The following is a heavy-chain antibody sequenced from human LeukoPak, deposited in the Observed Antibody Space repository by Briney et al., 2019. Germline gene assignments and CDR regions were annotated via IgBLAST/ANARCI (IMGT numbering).Heavy chain of an antibody. D-gene: IGHD7-27*01. J-gene: IGHJ3*02. V-gene: IGHV1-2*02. CDR2: INPNSGGT. CDR1: GYTFTGYY. CDR3: ASQNCGSADAFDI. Sequence: GASVKVCCKASGYTFTGYYMHWVRQAPGQGLEWMGWINPNSGGTNYAQKFQGRVTMTRDTSISTAYMELSRLRSDDTAVYYCASQNCGSADAFDIWGQGTMVTVSS.